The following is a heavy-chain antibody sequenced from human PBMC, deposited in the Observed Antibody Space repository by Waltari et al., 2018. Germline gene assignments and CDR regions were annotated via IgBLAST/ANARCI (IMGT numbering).Heavy chain of an antibody. CDR2: ISSKSTI. Sequence: EVQLVESGGDLIEPGGSLRLSCPASGFDFRSYEMNWVRQAPGKGLEWVSYISSKSTIYYAESVKGRFTISRDNAKNSLYLQMNGLRADDTGVYYCASRYSTSSMDSWGQGTLVTVSS. D-gene: IGHD6-6*01. V-gene: IGHV3-48*03. CDR3: ASRYSTSSMDS. CDR1: GFDFRSYE. J-gene: IGHJ5*01.